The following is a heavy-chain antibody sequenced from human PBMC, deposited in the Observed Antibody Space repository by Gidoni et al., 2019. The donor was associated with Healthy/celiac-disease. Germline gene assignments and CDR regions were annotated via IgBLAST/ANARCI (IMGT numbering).Heavy chain of an antibody. V-gene: IGHV3-7*01. D-gene: IGHD5-12*01. CDR1: GFPLSSYW. J-gene: IGHJ4*02. CDR3: ARARVGYDTFDY. Sequence: EVQLVESGGGLVKPGGSLRRSCAASGFPLSSYWMSWLRQAPGKGLEWGANIKHDGSEKYCLDSVKGRFTISRDHAKNSLYLQINSLRAEDTAVYYCARARVGYDTFDYWGQGTLVTVSS. CDR2: IKHDGSEK.